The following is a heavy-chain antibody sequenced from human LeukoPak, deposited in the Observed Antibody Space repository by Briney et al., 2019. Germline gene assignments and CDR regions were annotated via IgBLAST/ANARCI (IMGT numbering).Heavy chain of an antibody. CDR1: GGSFSGYY. Sequence: SETLSLTCAVYGGSFSGYYWSWIRQPPGKGLEWIGEINHSGSTNYNPSLKSRVTISVDTSKNQFSLKLSSVTAADTAVYYCARLVAQKIAAAGTGSYNWFDPWGQGTLVTVSS. CDR2: INHSGST. D-gene: IGHD6-13*01. V-gene: IGHV4-34*01. CDR3: ARLVAQKIAAAGTGSYNWFDP. J-gene: IGHJ5*02.